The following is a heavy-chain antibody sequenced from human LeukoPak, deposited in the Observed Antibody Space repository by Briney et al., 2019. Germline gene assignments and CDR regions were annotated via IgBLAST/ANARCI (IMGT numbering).Heavy chain of an antibody. J-gene: IGHJ4*02. V-gene: IGHV4-31*03. Sequence: SQTLSLTCTVSGGSISGGAYYWTWIRQHPGKGLEWIGYIYYSGSTYYNPSLKSRVTISVDTSKNQFSLKLSSVTAPDTALYYCARVNIPAAGFGFDYWGQGTLVTVSS. D-gene: IGHD6-13*01. CDR3: ARVNIPAAGFGFDY. CDR2: IYYSGST. CDR1: GGSISGGAYY.